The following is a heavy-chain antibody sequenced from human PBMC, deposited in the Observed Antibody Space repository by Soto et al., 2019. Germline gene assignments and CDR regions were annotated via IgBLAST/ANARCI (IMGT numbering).Heavy chain of an antibody. D-gene: IGHD3-10*01. V-gene: IGHV3-23*01. CDR2: ISGSGGST. CDR1: GFTFSSYA. J-gene: IGHJ6*02. Sequence: GGSLRLSCAASGFTFSSYAMSWVRQAPGKGLEWVSAISGSGGSTYYADSVKGRFTISRDNSKNTLYLQMNSLRAEDTDVYYCAKSTWFGDFLAGHEYYYYGMDVWGQGTTVTVSS. CDR3: AKSTWFGDFLAGHEYYYYGMDV.